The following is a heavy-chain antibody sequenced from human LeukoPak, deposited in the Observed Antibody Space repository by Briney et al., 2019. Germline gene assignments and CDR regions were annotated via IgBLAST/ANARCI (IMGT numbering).Heavy chain of an antibody. CDR3: ARGKLVDY. Sequence: ASVRVSCKASGYTFTSYVITWVRQAPGQGLEWMGWISADNGNTNYAQKIEDRVTMTTDTSTSIAYMELRSLRSDDTAVYYCARGKLVDYWGQGTLVTVSS. D-gene: IGHD4-23*01. V-gene: IGHV1-18*01. CDR1: GYTFTSYV. J-gene: IGHJ4*02. CDR2: ISADNGNT.